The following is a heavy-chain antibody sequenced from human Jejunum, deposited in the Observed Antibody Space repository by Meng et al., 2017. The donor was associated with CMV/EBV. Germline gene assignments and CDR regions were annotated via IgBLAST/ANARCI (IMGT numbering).Heavy chain of an antibody. CDR2: IKTQIYGGTT. CDR1: GLTFTNAW. J-gene: IGHJ4*02. Sequence: EGQLGVFGGGLVKPGGSLRLSCAPSGLTFTNAWMSWVRQAPGKGLEWVGRIKTQIYGGTTEYAAPVNGRFTISRDDSESTLYLQMNSLKTEDTAVYYCTTDNSGYYGRADYWGQGTLVTVSS. CDR3: TTDNSGYYGRADY. D-gene: IGHD5-18*01. V-gene: IGHV3-15*01.